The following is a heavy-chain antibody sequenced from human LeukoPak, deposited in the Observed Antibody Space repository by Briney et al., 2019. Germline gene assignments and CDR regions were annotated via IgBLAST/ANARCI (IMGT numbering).Heavy chain of an antibody. D-gene: IGHD3-16*02. CDR1: GYTFTGYY. Sequence: ASVKVSCKASGYTFTGYYMHWVRQAPGQGLEWMGWINPNSGGTNYAQKFQGRVTMTRDTSISTAYMELSRLRSDDTAVYYCAREGHDYVWGSYRKPLKNFDYWGQGTLVTVSS. J-gene: IGHJ4*02. V-gene: IGHV1-2*02. CDR3: AREGHDYVWGSYRKPLKNFDY. CDR2: INPNSGGT.